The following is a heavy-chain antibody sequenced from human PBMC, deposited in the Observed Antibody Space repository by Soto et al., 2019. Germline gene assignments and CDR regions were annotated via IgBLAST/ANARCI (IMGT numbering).Heavy chain of an antibody. V-gene: IGHV4-31*03. CDR2: IYYSGST. J-gene: IGHJ5*02. Sequence: QVQLQESGPGLVKPSQTLSLTCTVSGGSISSGGYYWSWIRQHPGKGLEWIGYIYYSGSTYYNPSLKSRVTISVDTSKNQFSLKLSSVTAADTAVYYCARDTPIYYDFWSGYYRGGWFDRWGLGTLVTVSS. CDR3: ARDTPIYYDFWSGYYRGGWFDR. D-gene: IGHD3-3*01. CDR1: GGSISSGGYY.